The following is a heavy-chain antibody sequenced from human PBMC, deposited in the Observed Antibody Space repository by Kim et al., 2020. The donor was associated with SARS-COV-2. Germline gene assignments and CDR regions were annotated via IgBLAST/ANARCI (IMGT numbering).Heavy chain of an antibody. V-gene: IGHV3-23*01. J-gene: IGHJ6*02. D-gene: IGHD3-10*01. CDR3: AKAIGSMVREAFGMDV. CDR1: GFTFSSYA. CDR2: ISGSAGRT. Sequence: GGSLRLSCAASGFTFSSYAMSWVRQAPGEGLEWVSAISGSAGRTYYADSVKGRFTISRDNSENTLYRQMNSLRAEETAIYYCAKAIGSMVREAFGMDVWGQGTTVTVSS.